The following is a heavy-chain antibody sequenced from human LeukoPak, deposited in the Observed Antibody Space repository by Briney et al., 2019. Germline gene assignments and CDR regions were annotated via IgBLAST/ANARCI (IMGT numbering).Heavy chain of an antibody. V-gene: IGHV3-48*04. CDR3: AELGITMIGGV. CDR1: GFTFSSYS. CDR2: ISSSGSTI. J-gene: IGHJ6*04. D-gene: IGHD3-10*02. Sequence: GGSLRLSCAASGFTFSSYSMNWVRQAPGKGLEWVSYISSSGSTIYYADSVKGRFTISRDNAKNSLYLQMNNLRAEDTAVYYCAELGITMIGGVWGKGTTVTISS.